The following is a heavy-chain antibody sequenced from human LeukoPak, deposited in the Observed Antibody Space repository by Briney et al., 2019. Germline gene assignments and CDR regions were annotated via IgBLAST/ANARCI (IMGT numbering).Heavy chain of an antibody. J-gene: IGHJ6*02. V-gene: IGHV3-49*04. CDR1: GFTLGDYA. CDR2: IRSKAYGGTT. D-gene: IGHD1-1*01. CDR3: TRTGTPYYSSGMDV. Sequence: GGSLRLSCTASGFTLGDYAMSWVRQAPGKGLEWVGFIRSKAYGGTTEYAASVKGRFTISRDDSKSIAYLQMNSLKTEDTAVYYCTRTGTPYYSSGMDVWGQGTTVTVSS.